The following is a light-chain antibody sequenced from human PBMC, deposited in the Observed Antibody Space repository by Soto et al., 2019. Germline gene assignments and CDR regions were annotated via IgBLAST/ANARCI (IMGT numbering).Light chain of an antibody. Sequence: DIQMTQSPSTLSASVGGRVTITCRASQTISSWLAWYQQKPGKAPKLLIYKASTLKSGVPSRFSGSGSGTEFTLTISSLQPDDFATYYCQQYKSYWTFGQGTKVDIK. CDR2: KAS. CDR1: QTISSW. CDR3: QQYKSYWT. J-gene: IGKJ1*01. V-gene: IGKV1-5*03.